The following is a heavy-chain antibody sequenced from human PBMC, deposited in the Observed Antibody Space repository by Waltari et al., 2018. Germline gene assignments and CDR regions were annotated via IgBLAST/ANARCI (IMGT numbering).Heavy chain of an antibody. J-gene: IGHJ4*02. Sequence: EVQLVESGGGLIQPGGSLRLSCAASGFTVSSNYMSWVRQAPGKGLEWGSDIYSGGSTYYADSVKGRFTISRDNSKNTLYLQMNSLRAEDTAVYYCASTYSSSSHYFDYWGQGTLVTVSS. CDR2: IYSGGST. CDR3: ASTYSSSSHYFDY. CDR1: GFTVSSNY. V-gene: IGHV3-53*01. D-gene: IGHD6-6*01.